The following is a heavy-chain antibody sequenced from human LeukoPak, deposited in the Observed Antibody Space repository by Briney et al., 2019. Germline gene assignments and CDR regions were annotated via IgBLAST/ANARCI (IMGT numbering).Heavy chain of an antibody. CDR2: ISGSGGST. V-gene: IGHV3-23*01. Sequence: GGSLRLSCAASGFTFSSYAMSWVRQAPGKGLEWVSAISGSGGSTYYADSVKGRFTISRDNSKNTLYLQMNSLRAEDTAVYYCAKDFLGDGDIVVVPAFHKGSGAFDIWGQGTMVTVSS. CDR3: AKDFLGDGDIVVVPAFHKGSGAFDI. J-gene: IGHJ3*02. D-gene: IGHD2-2*01. CDR1: GFTFSSYA.